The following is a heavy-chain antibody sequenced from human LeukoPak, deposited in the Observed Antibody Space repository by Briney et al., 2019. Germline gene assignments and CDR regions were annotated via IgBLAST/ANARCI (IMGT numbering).Heavy chain of an antibody. CDR3: ARRAVAGDSDWFDP. D-gene: IGHD6-19*01. Sequence: SKTLSLTCAVSGYSISSGYYWGWIRQPPGKGLEWIGSIYHSGSTYYNPSLKSRVTISVDTSKNQFSLKLSSVTAADTAVYYCARRAVAGDSDWFDPWGQGTLVTVSS. CDR1: GYSISSGYY. V-gene: IGHV4-38-2*01. CDR2: IYHSGST. J-gene: IGHJ5*02.